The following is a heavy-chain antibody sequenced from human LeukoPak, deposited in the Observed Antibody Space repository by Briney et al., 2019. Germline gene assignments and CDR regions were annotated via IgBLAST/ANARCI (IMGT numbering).Heavy chain of an antibody. V-gene: IGHV3-23*01. CDR3: AKRGTVTTFGHCDY. J-gene: IGHJ4*02. CDR2: ISPSGDIT. D-gene: IGHD4-17*01. Sequence: GGSLRLSCAASGFIFSSHGMNWVRQAPGKGLEWVSGISPSGDITYYADSVKGRFTISRDNSKNTLYLQMNSLRAEDTAVYYCAKRGTVTTFGHCDYWGQGTLVTVSS. CDR1: GFIFSSHG.